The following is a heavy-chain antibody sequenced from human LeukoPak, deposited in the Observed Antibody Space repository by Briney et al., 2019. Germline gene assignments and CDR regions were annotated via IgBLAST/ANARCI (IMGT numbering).Heavy chain of an antibody. CDR1: GFTFSRYA. D-gene: IGHD2-15*01. V-gene: IGHV3-30*04. Sequence: GGSLRLSCVASGFTFSRYALHWVRQAPGKGLERVAVLSYDGSTKYYSDSVEGRFSISRDISKNTLYLQMNSLRPDDTALYYCARPLVVTIGASRGPLDSWGQGTLVTVSS. CDR2: LSYDGSTK. J-gene: IGHJ4*02. CDR3: ARPLVVTIGASRGPLDS.